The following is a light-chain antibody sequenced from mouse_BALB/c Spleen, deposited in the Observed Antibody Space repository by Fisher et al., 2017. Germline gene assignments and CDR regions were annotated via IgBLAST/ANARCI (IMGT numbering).Light chain of an antibody. Sequence: IVMTQTTAIMSASPGEKVTLTCSASSSVSSSYLYWYQQKPGSSPKLWIYSTSNLASGVPARFSGSGSGTSYSLTISSMEAEDAATYYCHQRSSYPTFGAGTKLELK. CDR1: SSVSSSY. CDR2: STS. CDR3: HQRSSYPT. V-gene: IGKV4-79*01. J-gene: IGKJ5*01.